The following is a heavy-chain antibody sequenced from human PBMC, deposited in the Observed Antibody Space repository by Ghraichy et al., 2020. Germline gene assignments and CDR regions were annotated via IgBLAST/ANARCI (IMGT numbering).Heavy chain of an antibody. CDR3: ARDVDYAVGDY. CDR1: GFTFSSYA. D-gene: IGHD4-17*01. J-gene: IGHJ4*02. CDR2: ISYDGSNK. Sequence: GGSLRLSCAASGFTFSSYAMHWVRQAPGKGLEWVAVISYDGSNKYYADSVKGRFTISRDNSKNTLYLQMNSLRAEDTAVYYCARDVDYAVGDYWGQGTLVTVSS. V-gene: IGHV3-30*04.